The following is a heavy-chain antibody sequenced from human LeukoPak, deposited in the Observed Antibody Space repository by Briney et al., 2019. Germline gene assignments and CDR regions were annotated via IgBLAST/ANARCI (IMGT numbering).Heavy chain of an antibody. CDR3: ARWGRIENYDILTGYQKYYYYYGMDV. V-gene: IGHV4-59*01. Sequence: PSETLSLTCTVSGGSISSYYWSWIRQPPGKGLEWIGYIYHSGSTNYNPSLKSRVTISVDTSKNQFSLKLSSVTAADTAVYYCARWGRIENYDILTGYQKYYYYYGMDVWGQGTTVTVSS. D-gene: IGHD3-9*01. CDR1: GGSISSYY. J-gene: IGHJ6*02. CDR2: IYHSGST.